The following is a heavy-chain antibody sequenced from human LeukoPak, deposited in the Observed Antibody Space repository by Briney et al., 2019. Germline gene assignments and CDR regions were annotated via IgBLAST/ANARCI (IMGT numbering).Heavy chain of an antibody. V-gene: IGHV3-48*01. CDR3: ARAARLFGTDYYDSSGYYGVDY. CDR1: GFTVSSNY. Sequence: PGGSLRLSCAVSGFTVSSNYMSWVRQAPGRGLEWVSSISSSSSTIYYADSVKGRFTISRDNAKNSLYLQMNSLRAEDTAVYYCARAARLFGTDYYDSSGYYGVDYWGQGTLVTVSS. CDR2: ISSSSSTI. J-gene: IGHJ4*02. D-gene: IGHD3-22*01.